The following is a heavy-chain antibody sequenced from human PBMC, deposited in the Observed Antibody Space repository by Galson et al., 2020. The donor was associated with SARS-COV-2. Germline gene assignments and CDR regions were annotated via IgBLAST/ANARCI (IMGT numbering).Heavy chain of an antibody. CDR3: ARDATSRGWYNWFDP. CDR1: GGSIISSNYY. CDR2: VLNSGTT. Sequence: SETLSPTCTASGGSIISSNYYWGCIRQPTGKGLEWLGSVLNSGTTHYSPSLQSRVTISVDTTKNQFSLNLNSVTAADTAMYYCARDATSRGWYNWFDPWGQGTLVTVSS. J-gene: IGHJ5*02. D-gene: IGHD6-19*01. V-gene: IGHV4-39*07.